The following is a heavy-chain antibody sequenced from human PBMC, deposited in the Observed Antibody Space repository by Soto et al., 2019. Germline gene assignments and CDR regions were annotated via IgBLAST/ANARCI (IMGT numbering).Heavy chain of an antibody. CDR3: ARRPPNYYDSSGYSIGDWYFDL. J-gene: IGHJ2*01. V-gene: IGHV4-59*08. CDR1: GGSIRSYY. Sequence: QVQLQESGPGLVKPSETLSLTCTVSGGSIRSYYWSWIRQPPGKGLEWIGYIYYSGSTNYNPSLKSRVTISVDTSKNQFSLKLSSVTAADTAVYYCARRPPNYYDSSGYSIGDWYFDLWGRGTLVTVSS. D-gene: IGHD3-22*01. CDR2: IYYSGST.